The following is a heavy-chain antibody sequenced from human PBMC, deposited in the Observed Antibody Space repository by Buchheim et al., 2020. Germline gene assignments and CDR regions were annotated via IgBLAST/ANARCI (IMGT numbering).Heavy chain of an antibody. CDR3: ARSGVRACSSTSCYDPSYGMDV. CDR1: GGSFSGYY. V-gene: IGHV4-34*01. Sequence: QVQIQQWGAGLLKPSETLSLTCAVYGGSFSGYYWSWIRQPPGKGLEWIGEINHSGSTNYNPSLKSRVTISVDTSKNQFSLKLSSVTASYTAVYYCARSGVRACSSTSCYDPSYGMDVFCQGTT. CDR2: INHSGST. D-gene: IGHD2-2*01. J-gene: IGHJ6*02.